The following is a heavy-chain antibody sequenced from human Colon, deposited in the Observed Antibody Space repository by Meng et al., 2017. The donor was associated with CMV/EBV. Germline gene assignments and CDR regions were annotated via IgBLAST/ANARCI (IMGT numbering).Heavy chain of an antibody. Sequence: SETLSLTCTVSGDSVSSSSSYWAWIRQAPGKGLEWIGYIQHNGYTNYNPSLKSRGAMSVDTSKNQFSLNLRSVTAADTAMYFCARGLGHASNNSLDYWGQGTLVTVSS. J-gene: IGHJ4*02. CDR1: GDSVSSSSSY. CDR2: IQHNGYT. CDR3: ARGLGHASNNSLDY. V-gene: IGHV4-61*01. D-gene: IGHD1-1*01.